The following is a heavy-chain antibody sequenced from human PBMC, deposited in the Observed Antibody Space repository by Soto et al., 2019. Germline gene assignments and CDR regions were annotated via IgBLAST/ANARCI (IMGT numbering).Heavy chain of an antibody. Sequence: SETVSLTCTASGASMSTYYWNWIRQPPGKGLEWIGYIYYSGSTNYNPTLKSRVTISVDTSKNQFSLKLSSVTAADTAVYYCARTLYSYGPRFDYWGQGTLVTVSS. CDR1: GASMSTYY. V-gene: IGHV4-59*01. J-gene: IGHJ4*02. D-gene: IGHD5-18*01. CDR3: ARTLYSYGPRFDY. CDR2: IYYSGST.